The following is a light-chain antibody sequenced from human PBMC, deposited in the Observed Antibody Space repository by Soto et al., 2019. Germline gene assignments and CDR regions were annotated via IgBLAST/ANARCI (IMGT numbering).Light chain of an antibody. J-gene: IGLJ1*01. V-gene: IGLV2-23*03. CDR3: CSYAGSGTFV. CDR2: EGS. CDR1: SSDVGSYNL. Sequence: QSALTQPASVSGSPGQSITISCTGTSSDVGSYNLVSWYQQHPGKAPKFMIYEGSKRPSGVSNRFSGSKSVNTASLTISGLQAEDEADYYCCSYAGSGTFVFGSGTKLTV.